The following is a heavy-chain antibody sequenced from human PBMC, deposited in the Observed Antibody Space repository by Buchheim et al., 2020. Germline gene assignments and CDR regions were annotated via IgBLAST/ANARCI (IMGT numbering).Heavy chain of an antibody. Sequence: EVQLVESGGGLVQPGGSLRLSCAASGFTFSGYSMNWVRQAPGKGLEWVSYISSTTTTIYYADSVKGRFTISRDNAKNSLYLQMNGLRDEDTAVYYCARVRPCMDVWGQGTT. CDR1: GFTFSGYS. CDR3: ARVRPCMDV. J-gene: IGHJ6*02. CDR2: ISSTTTTI. V-gene: IGHV3-48*02.